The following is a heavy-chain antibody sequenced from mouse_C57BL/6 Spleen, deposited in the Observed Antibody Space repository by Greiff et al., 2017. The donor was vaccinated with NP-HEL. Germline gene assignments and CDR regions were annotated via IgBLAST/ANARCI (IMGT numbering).Heavy chain of an antibody. V-gene: IGHV3-6*01. CDR2: ISYDGSN. CDR1: GYSITSGYY. D-gene: IGHD1-1*01. CDR3: ARETTVVAEGYYFDY. Sequence: ESGPGLVKPSQSLSLTCSVTGYSITSGYYWNWIRQFPGNKLEWMGYISYDGSNNYNPSLKNRISITRDTSKDQFFLKLNSVTTEDTATYYCARETTVVAEGYYFDYWGQGTTLTVSS. J-gene: IGHJ2*01.